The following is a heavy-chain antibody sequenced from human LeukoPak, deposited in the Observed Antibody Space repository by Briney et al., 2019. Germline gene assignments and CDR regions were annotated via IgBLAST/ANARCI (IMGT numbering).Heavy chain of an antibody. J-gene: IGHJ4*02. V-gene: IGHV1-69*06. CDR1: GGTFSSYA. Sequence: SVKVSCKASGGTFSSYAISWVRQAPGQGLEWMGGIIPIFGTANYAQKFQGRVTITADKSTSTAYMELSSLRSEDTAVYYCAREPSYYYDSSGHDDYWGQGTLVTVSS. D-gene: IGHD3-22*01. CDR3: AREPSYYYDSSGHDDY. CDR2: IIPIFGTA.